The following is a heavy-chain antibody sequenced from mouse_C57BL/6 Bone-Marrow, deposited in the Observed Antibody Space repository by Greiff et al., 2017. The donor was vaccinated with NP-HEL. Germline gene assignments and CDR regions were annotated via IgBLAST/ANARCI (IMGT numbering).Heavy chain of an antibody. CDR1: GFTFSDYG. D-gene: IGHD1-1*01. CDR2: ISGGSSTI. Sequence: EVQLVESGGGLVKPGGSLKLSCAASGFTFSDYGMHWVRQAPEKGLEWVAYISGGSSTIYYADTVTGRFTISRDNAKNSLFLQMTSLRSEDTAMYYCARDGYYCGSSTGLAYWGQGTLVTVSA. J-gene: IGHJ3*01. V-gene: IGHV5-17*01. CDR3: ARDGYYCGSSTGLAY.